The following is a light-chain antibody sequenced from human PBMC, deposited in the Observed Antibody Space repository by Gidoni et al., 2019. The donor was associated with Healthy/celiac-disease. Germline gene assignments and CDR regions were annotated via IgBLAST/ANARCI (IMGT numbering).Light chain of an antibody. J-gene: IGLJ2*01. Sequence: QSALTQPASVSGSPGQSITISCTGTSSDVGGYNYVSWYQQHPGKAPKLMIYEVINLPSGVPDRFSGSKSGNTASLTISGLQAEDEADYYCSSYTSSSTLFGGGTKLTVL. CDR1: SSDVGGYNY. V-gene: IGLV2-14*01. CDR2: EVI. CDR3: SSYTSSSTL.